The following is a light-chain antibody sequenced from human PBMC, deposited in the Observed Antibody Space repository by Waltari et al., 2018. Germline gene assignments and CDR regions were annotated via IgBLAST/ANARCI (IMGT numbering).Light chain of an antibody. V-gene: IGKV3-11*01. CDR1: QSVNNS. CDR2: DAS. CDR3: QQRSNWMFT. Sequence: EIMLTQSPATLSLSPGDRATLSCRASQSVNNSLGWYQQKPGQAPRLLIYDASRRATDIPARFSGGGSGTDFTLTISSLEPEDFAVFYCQQRSNWMFTFGQGTKLDIK. J-gene: IGKJ2*01.